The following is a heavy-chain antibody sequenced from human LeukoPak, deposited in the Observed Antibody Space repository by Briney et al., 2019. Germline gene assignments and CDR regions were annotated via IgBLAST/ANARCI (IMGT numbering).Heavy chain of an antibody. CDR3: ARTYYYDDSAFYYFDY. D-gene: IGHD3-22*01. J-gene: IGHJ4*02. CDR1: GSTFTNYW. Sequence: GESLKISCKGSGSTFTNYWIAWVRQMPGKGLEWMGIIYPGDSDTRYSPSSQGQVTISADRSITTAYLQWSSLKASDTAMYYCARTYYYDDSAFYYFDYWGQGTLVTVSS. CDR2: IYPGDSDT. V-gene: IGHV5-51*01.